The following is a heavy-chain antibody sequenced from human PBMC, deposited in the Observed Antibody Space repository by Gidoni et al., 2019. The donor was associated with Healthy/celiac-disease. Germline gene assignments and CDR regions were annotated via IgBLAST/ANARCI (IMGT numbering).Heavy chain of an antibody. J-gene: IGHJ4*02. V-gene: IGHV3-48*02. CDR1: GFTFSSYS. Sequence: VQLVESGVGLVQPGWSLRLSCAASGFTFSSYSMNWVRQAPGKVLEWVSYISSSSSNIYYADSVKGRFTISRDNAKNSLYMQMNSLRDEDTAVYYCEESYDGYWGQGTMVTVSS. CDR3: EESYDGY. CDR2: ISSSSSNI. D-gene: IGHD5-12*01.